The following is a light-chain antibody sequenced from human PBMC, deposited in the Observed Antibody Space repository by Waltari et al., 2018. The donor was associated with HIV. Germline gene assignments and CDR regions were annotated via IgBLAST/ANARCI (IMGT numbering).Light chain of an antibody. CDR2: DVI. V-gene: IGLV2-8*01. CDR3: SSHAGSKVV. J-gene: IGLJ2*01. CDR1: SSDVGGYNY. Sequence: QSALTQPPSASGSPGQSVTLSCTGTSSDVGGYNYVSWHQQHPGKAPKLMIYDVIKPPSGFPYRFSCSKAGNTASLTVSGLQPEDDADYYCSSHAGSKVVFGGGTRLTVL.